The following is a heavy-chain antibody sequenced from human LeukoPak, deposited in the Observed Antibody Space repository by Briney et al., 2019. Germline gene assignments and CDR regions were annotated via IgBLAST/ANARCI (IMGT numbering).Heavy chain of an antibody. V-gene: IGHV1-2*02. D-gene: IGHD3-22*01. J-gene: IGHJ4*02. CDR2: INPNSGGT. CDR1: GYTFTGYY. Sequence: ASVKVSCKASGYTFTGYYMHWMRQAPGQGLEWMGWINPNSGGTNYAQKFQGRVTMTRDTSISTAYMELNRLRSDDTAVYYCARRHYYDSSGYDYWGQGTLVTVSS. CDR3: ARRHYYDSSGYDY.